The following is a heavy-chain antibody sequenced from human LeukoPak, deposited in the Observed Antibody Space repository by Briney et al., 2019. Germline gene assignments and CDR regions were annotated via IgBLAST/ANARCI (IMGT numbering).Heavy chain of an antibody. Sequence: SETLSLTCTVPGGSITSYYWSWIRQPPGKGLEWIGHIYYSGSTNYNPSLKSRVTISIDTSKNQFSLRLSSVTAADTAVYYCARGAAGYSYGWGQGTLVTVSS. CDR2: IYYSGST. V-gene: IGHV4-59*01. CDR1: GGSITSYY. J-gene: IGHJ4*02. CDR3: ARGAAGYSYG. D-gene: IGHD5-18*01.